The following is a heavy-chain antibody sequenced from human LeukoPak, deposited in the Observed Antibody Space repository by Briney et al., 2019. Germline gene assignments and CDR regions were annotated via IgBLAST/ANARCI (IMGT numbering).Heavy chain of an antibody. J-gene: IGHJ4*02. CDR3: ARHWPEGDQIDY. CDR2: SYYSGSS. Sequence: SETLSLTCTVSGGSIRSASHYWAWIRQPPGKGPERIGSSYYSGSSYYNPSLKSRVTISVDTSKNQFSLKLSSVTAADTAVYYCARHWPEGDQIDYWGQGILVTVSS. V-gene: IGHV4-39*01. CDR1: GGSIRSASHY. D-gene: IGHD2-21*02.